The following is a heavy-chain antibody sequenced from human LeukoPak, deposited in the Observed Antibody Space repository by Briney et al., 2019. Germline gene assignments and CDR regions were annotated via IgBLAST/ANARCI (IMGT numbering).Heavy chain of an antibody. V-gene: IGHV3-23*01. CDR1: GFTFSSYA. CDR3: ARDPGAFPYFFDC. Sequence: GGSLRLSCAASGFTFSSYAMGWVRQFPGKGLEWVSAISGSGGSTYYADSVKGRFTISRDNSKNTLHLQMNSLRVEDTAVYFCARDPGAFPYFFDCWGQGTLVTVSS. CDR2: ISGSGGST. D-gene: IGHD4/OR15-4a*01. J-gene: IGHJ4*02.